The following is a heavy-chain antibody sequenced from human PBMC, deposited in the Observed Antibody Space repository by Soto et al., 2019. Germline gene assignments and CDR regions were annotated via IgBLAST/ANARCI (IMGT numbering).Heavy chain of an antibody. D-gene: IGHD2-2*01. Sequence: QAQLQESGPGLVRPSGTLSLTCTVSPFSVTNNNYWNWVRQSPGKALEWIGEIYHSGATYYNPSLSGRATISMDKSKNQISLKLTSVTAADSAVYYCARGDPGACSSTSCSDAFDIWGQGTLVAVSS. CDR2: IYHSGAT. V-gene: IGHV4-4*02. CDR1: PFSVTNNNY. J-gene: IGHJ3*02. CDR3: ARGDPGACSSTSCSDAFDI.